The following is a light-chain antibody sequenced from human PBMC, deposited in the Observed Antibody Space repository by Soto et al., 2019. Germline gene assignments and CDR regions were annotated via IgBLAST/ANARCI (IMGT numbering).Light chain of an antibody. CDR2: RDT. CDR1: NIGGKN. Sequence: SYELTQPLSVSVALGQTAKITCGGNNIGGKNVHWYQQKSGQAPVLVIYRDTNRPSGIPERFSGSKSGNTATLTISRAQAGDEADYYCQVWDSRIVVFGGGTQLTVL. V-gene: IGLV3-9*01. J-gene: IGLJ2*01. CDR3: QVWDSRIVV.